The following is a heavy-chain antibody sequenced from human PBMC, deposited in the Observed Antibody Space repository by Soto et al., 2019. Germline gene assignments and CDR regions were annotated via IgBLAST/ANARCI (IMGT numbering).Heavy chain of an antibody. V-gene: IGHV4-30-4*01. CDR2: IYYSGSS. D-gene: IGHD2-2*01. Sequence: SETLSLACTVSAGSISSVYYYWSRILQPPGKGLEWIGYIYYSGSSYYHPSLKTRVTISVDTSNTQSTLKLSSVTAADSAVYYCASMLGYCSSTSCYGSLDYWGQGTLVTVSS. CDR3: ASMLGYCSSTSCYGSLDY. J-gene: IGHJ4*02. CDR1: AGSISSVYYY.